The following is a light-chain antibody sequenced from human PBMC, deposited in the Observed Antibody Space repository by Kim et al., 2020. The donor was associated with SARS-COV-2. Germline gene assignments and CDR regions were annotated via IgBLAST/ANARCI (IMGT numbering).Light chain of an antibody. Sequence: VSPGQTASITCSVDKLGDKYACWYQQKPGQSPVLVIYQDSKRPSGIPERFSGSNSGNTATLTISGTQAMDEADYYCQAWDSSTVVFGGGTQLTVL. J-gene: IGLJ2*01. CDR1: KLGDKY. CDR2: QDS. CDR3: QAWDSSTVV. V-gene: IGLV3-1*01.